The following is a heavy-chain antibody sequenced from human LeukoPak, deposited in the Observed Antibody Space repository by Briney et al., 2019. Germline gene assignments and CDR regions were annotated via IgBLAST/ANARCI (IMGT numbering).Heavy chain of an antibody. Sequence: SETLSLTCTVTDGSISGDYYYCGWIRQPPGKGLEWVASIHHNGRIYYNPSLKSRVTVSVDKSKNHLYLKLTSVTAADSGVYYCARHDNYDSSGFFGQWGQGTKVTVSS. D-gene: IGHD3-22*01. CDR1: DGSISGDYYY. V-gene: IGHV4-39*01. J-gene: IGHJ4*02. CDR3: ARHDNYDSSGFFGQ. CDR2: IHHNGRI.